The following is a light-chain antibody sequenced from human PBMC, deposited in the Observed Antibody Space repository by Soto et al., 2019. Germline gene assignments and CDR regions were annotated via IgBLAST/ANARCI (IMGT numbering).Light chain of an antibody. Sequence: EIVMTQSPATLSVSPGERATLSCRASQSVSSNLAWYQHKPGQAPRLLIYGASTRATGIPARFSGSGSGTEFTLTISSLQSEDFAIYYCQQYNNWPPLPFGGGTKVEIK. CDR1: QSVSSN. V-gene: IGKV3-15*01. J-gene: IGKJ4*02. CDR2: GAS. CDR3: QQYNNWPPLP.